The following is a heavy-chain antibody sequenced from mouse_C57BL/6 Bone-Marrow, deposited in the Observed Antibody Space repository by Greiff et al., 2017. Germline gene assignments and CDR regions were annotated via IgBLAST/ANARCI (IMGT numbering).Heavy chain of an antibody. CDR1: GYAFSSYW. J-gene: IGHJ4*01. CDR2: IYPGDGDT. D-gene: IGHD2-12*01. CDR3: AREGVTTPYAMDY. V-gene: IGHV1-80*01. Sequence: QVQLQQSGAELVKPGASVKISCKASGYAFSSYWMNWVKQRPGKGLEWIGQIYPGDGDTNSNGKFKGKATLTAAQSSSTAYLQLRRLASEESAVYFCAREGVTTPYAMDYWGQGTSVTVSS.